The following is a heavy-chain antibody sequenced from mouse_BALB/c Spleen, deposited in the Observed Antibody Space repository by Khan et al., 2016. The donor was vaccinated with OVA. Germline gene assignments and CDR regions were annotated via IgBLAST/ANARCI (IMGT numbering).Heavy chain of an antibody. V-gene: IGHV3-2*02. J-gene: IGHJ4*01. CDR2: ITNSGST. CDR3: ASELGRYYAMDY. Sequence: EVQLQESGPGLVKPSQSLSLTCTVTGYSITRDYAWNWIRQFPGNKLEWMGYITNSGSTNYNPSLKSRISINRDTSKNQFFLQLNSVTTEDTATYYCASELGRYYAMDYWCQGTSVTVSS. D-gene: IGHD4-1*01. CDR1: GYSITRDYA.